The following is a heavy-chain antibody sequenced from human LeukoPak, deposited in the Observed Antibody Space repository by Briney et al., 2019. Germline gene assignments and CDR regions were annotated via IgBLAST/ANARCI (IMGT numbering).Heavy chain of an antibody. CDR1: GGSFSGYY. V-gene: IGHV4-34*01. CDR3: ASGRGQLHTAMVPSYYYYYYYMDV. CDR2: INHSGST. Sequence: SETLSLTCAVYGGSFSGYYWSWIRQPPGKGLEWIGEINHSGSTNYNPSLKSRVTISVDTSKNQFSLKLSSVTAADTAVYYCASGRGQLHTAMVPSYYYYYYYMDVWGKGTTVTVSS. D-gene: IGHD5-18*01. J-gene: IGHJ6*03.